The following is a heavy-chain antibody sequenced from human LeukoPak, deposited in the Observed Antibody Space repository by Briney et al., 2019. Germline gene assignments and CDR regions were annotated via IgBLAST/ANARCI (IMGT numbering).Heavy chain of an antibody. D-gene: IGHD6-13*01. V-gene: IGHV1-8*01. J-gene: IGHJ4*02. CDR2: MNPNSGNT. Sequence: GASVKVSCTASGYTFTSYDINWVRQATGQGLEWMGWMNPNSGNTGYAQKFQGRVTMTRNTSISTAYMELSSRRSEDTAVYYCACGIAAAGTFDYWGQGTLVTASS. CDR1: GYTFTSYD. CDR3: ACGIAAAGTFDY.